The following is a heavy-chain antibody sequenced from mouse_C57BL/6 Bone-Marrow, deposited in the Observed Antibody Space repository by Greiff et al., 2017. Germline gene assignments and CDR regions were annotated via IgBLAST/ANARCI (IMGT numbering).Heavy chain of an antibody. J-gene: IGHJ2*01. D-gene: IGHD2-3*01. CDR1: GYAFSSSW. V-gene: IGHV1-82*01. Sequence: QVQLQQSGPELVKPGASVKISCKASGYAFSSSWMNWVKQRPGKGLEWIGRIYPGDGDTNYSGKFKGKATLTADKSSSTAYMQLSSLTSEDSAVYFCARGGSAYDGYYVDYWGQGTTLTVSS. CDR2: IYPGDGDT. CDR3: ARGGSAYDGYYVDY.